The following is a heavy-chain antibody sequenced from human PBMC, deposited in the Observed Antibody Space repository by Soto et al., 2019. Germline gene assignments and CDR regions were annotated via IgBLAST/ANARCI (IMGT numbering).Heavy chain of an antibody. V-gene: IGHV6-1*01. J-gene: IGHJ2*01. CDR3: ARDGSGYQWYFDV. CDR2: TYYRSKWHN. CDR1: GDSVSSASAT. Sequence: QVQLQQSGPGLVKPSQTLSLICAISGDSVSSASATGSWIRQSPSGRLEWLGRTYYRSKWHNDYAVSVKSRIAIIPDTSKSQLSLQLSSVTLEDTAVYFCARDGSGYQWYFDVWGRGSLVTVSS. D-gene: IGHD5-12*01.